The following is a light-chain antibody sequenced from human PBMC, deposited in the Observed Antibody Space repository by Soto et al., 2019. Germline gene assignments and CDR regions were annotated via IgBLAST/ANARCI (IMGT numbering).Light chain of an antibody. CDR3: CSYAGSNYV. V-gene: IGLV2-23*02. Sequence: QSALTQPASVSGSPGQSITISCTGTSSDVGNYNLVSWYQHHPGKAPKLMIYEVSKRPSGVSNRFSGSKSGDTASLTISGLQAEDEADYYCCSYAGSNYVFGNGTKVTV. J-gene: IGLJ1*01. CDR2: EVS. CDR1: SSDVGNYNL.